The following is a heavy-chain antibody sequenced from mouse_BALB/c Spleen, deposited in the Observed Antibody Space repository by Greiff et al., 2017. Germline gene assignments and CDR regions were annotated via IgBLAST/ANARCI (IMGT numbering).Heavy chain of an antibody. CDR3: ARGAITTASWFAY. D-gene: IGHD1-2*01. Sequence: VQLQESGAELMKPGASVKISCKATGYTFSSYWIEWVKQRPGHGLEWIGEILPGSGSTNYNEKFKGKATFTADTSSNTAYMQLSSLTSEDSAVYYCARGAITTASWFAYWGQGTLVTVSA. V-gene: IGHV1-9*01. CDR2: ILPGSGST. CDR1: GYTFSSYW. J-gene: IGHJ3*01.